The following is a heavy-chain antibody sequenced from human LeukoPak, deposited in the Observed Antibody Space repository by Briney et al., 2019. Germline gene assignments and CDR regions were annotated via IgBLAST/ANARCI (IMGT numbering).Heavy chain of an antibody. CDR3: ARAVGNYAYTDAFDI. J-gene: IGHJ3*02. D-gene: IGHD1-7*01. CDR1: GYTFTSYY. CDR2: INPSGGST. Sequence: GASVKVSCKASGYTFTSYYMHWVRQAPGQGLEWMGIINPSGGSTSYAQKFQGRVTMTRDMSTSTVYMELRSLRSDDTAVYYCARAVGNYAYTDAFDIWGQGTMVTVSS. V-gene: IGHV1-46*01.